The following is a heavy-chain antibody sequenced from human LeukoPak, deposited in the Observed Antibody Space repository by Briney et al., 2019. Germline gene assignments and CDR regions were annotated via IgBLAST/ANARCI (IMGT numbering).Heavy chain of an antibody. CDR1: GYTFTGYY. J-gene: IGHJ4*02. CDR3: ARRNSHIGSYRPPYYFDY. Sequence: ASVKVSCKASGYTFTGYYMHWVRQAPGQGLEWMGWINPNSGGTNYAQKFQGRVTTTRDTSTSTIYMELSSLRSEETAVYYCARRNSHIGSYRPPYYFDYWGQGTLVTVSS. CDR2: INPNSGGT. V-gene: IGHV1-2*02. D-gene: IGHD1-26*01.